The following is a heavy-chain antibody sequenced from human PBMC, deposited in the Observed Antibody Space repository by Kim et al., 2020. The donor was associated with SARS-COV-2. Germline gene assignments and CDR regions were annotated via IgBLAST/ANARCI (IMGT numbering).Heavy chain of an antibody. D-gene: IGHD3-10*01. CDR1: GGSISSYY. Sequence: SETLSLTCTVSGGSISSYYWSWIRQPPGKGLEWIGYIYYSGSTNYNPSLKSRVTISVDTSKNQFSLKLSSVTAADTAVYYCARARSYYYGSGSYYPQYYYYGMDVWGQGTTVTVSS. V-gene: IGHV4-59*13. J-gene: IGHJ6*02. CDR2: IYYSGST. CDR3: ARARSYYYGSGSYYPQYYYYGMDV.